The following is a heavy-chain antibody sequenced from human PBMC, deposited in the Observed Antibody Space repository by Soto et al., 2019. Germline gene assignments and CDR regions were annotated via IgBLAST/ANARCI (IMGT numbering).Heavy chain of an antibody. CDR3: ARDPTENYYDSSGQPN. D-gene: IGHD3-22*01. Sequence: APVKVSCKASGRPFSSYAISWVRQAPGQGLEWMGGIIPIFGTANYAQKFQGRVTITADESTSTAYMELSSLRSGDTAVYYCARDPTENYYDSSGQPNWGQGTLVTVSS. CDR2: IIPIFGTA. J-gene: IGHJ4*02. CDR1: GRPFSSYA. V-gene: IGHV1-69*13.